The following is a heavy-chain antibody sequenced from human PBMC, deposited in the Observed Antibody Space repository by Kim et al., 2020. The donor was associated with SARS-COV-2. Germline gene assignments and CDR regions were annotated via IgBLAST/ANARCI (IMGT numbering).Heavy chain of an antibody. CDR3: ASHLSSRPDS. CDR2: IYYSGST. J-gene: IGHJ4*02. V-gene: IGHV4-39*01. Sequence: SETLSLTCTVSGGSISSSSYYWGWIRQPPGKGLEWIGSIYYSGSTYYNPSLKSRVTISVDTSKNQFSLKLSPVTAADTAVYYCASHLSSRPDSWGQGTLVTVAS. D-gene: IGHD6-13*01. CDR1: GGSISSSSYY.